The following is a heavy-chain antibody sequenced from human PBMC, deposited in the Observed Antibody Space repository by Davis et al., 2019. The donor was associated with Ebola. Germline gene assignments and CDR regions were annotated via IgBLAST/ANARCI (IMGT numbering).Heavy chain of an antibody. CDR3: ARGNYDFWSGYYTGFDY. CDR1: GFTFSNYG. CDR2: IWYDATNK. V-gene: IGHV3-33*01. Sequence: GESLKISCAASGFTFSNYGMHWVRQAPGKGLEWVAVIWYDATNKYYANSVKGRFTISRDNSKNTLYLQMGSLRAEDMAVYYCARGNYDFWSGYYTGFDYWGQGTLVTVSS. D-gene: IGHD3-3*01. J-gene: IGHJ4*02.